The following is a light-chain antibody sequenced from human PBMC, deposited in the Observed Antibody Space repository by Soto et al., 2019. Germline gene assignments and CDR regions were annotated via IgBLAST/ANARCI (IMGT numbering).Light chain of an antibody. CDR3: SSYTSSSLYV. Sequence: QSVLTQPASVSGSPGQSITISCTGTSSDVGGYNYVSWYQQHPGKAPKLTIYDVSNRPSGVSNRFSGSKSGNTASLTISGLQAEDEAAYYCSSYTSSSLYVFGTGTKLTVL. V-gene: IGLV2-14*03. CDR1: SSDVGGYNY. CDR2: DVS. J-gene: IGLJ1*01.